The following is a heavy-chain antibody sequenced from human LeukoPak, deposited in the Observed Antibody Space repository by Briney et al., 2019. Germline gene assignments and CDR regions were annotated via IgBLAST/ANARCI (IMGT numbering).Heavy chain of an antibody. CDR1: GGSISSYY. J-gene: IGHJ6*03. CDR3: ARVRVTAVYYYYYMDV. D-gene: IGHD2-21*02. CDR2: IYYSGST. V-gene: IGHV4-59*01. Sequence: PSETLSLTCTVSGGSISSYYWSWIRQPPGKGLEWIGYIYYSGSTNYNPSLKSRVTISVDTPKNQFSLKLSSVTAADTAVYYCARVRVTAVYYYYYMDVWGKGTTVTISS.